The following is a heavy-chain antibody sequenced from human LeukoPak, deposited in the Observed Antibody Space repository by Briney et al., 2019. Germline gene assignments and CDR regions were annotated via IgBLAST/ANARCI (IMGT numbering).Heavy chain of an antibody. V-gene: IGHV1-69*05. Sequence: SVKVSRKASGGTFSSYAISWVRQAPGQGLEWVGRIIPIFGTANYAQKFQGRVTITTDESTSTAYMELSSLRSEDTAVYYCARDGSSGSFDYWGQGTLVTVSS. J-gene: IGHJ4*02. CDR1: GGTFSSYA. CDR2: IIPIFGTA. CDR3: ARDGSSGSFDY. D-gene: IGHD6-19*01.